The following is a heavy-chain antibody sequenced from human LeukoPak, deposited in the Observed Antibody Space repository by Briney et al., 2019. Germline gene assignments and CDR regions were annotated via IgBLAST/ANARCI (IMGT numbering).Heavy chain of an antibody. CDR1: GGSISSGGYS. CDR3: ARDGPSGSYYY. D-gene: IGHD1-26*01. J-gene: IGHJ4*02. CDR2: IYHSGST. Sequence: PSQTLSLTCAVSGGSISSGGYSWSWIRQPPGKGLEWIGYIYHSGSTYYNPSLKSRVTISADRSKNQFSLKLSSVTAADTAVYYCARDGPSGSYYYWGQGTLVTVSP. V-gene: IGHV4-30-2*01.